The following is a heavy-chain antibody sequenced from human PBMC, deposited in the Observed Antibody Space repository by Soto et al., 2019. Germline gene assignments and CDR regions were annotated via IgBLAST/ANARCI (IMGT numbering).Heavy chain of an antibody. V-gene: IGHV4-59*08. D-gene: IGHD2-15*01. CDR2: IYYSGST. CDR1: GGSISSYY. J-gene: IGHJ4*02. Sequence: SETLSLTCTVSGGSISSYYWSWIRQPPGKGLEWIGYIYYSGSTNYNPSLKSRVTISVDTSKNQFSLKLSSVTAADTAVYYCARHRGILGIVVLSIPSEFDYWGQGTLVTVSS. CDR3: ARHRGILGIVVLSIPSEFDY.